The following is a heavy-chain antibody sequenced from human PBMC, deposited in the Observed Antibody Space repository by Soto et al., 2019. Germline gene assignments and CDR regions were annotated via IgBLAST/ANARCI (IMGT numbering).Heavy chain of an antibody. CDR3: ERHIRTIFYGSGSFYFDS. J-gene: IGHJ4*02. D-gene: IGHD3-10*01. Sequence: SGTLSLTCTVSGGSLSSSAYYWGWIRQPPGKGLEWIGNIYYSGSTYYSPSLKSRVTISIDTSKNQFSLNLNSVTAADTAVYYCERHIRTIFYGSGSFYFDSWGQGILVTAPQ. V-gene: IGHV4-39*01. CDR2: IYYSGST. CDR1: GGSLSSSAYY.